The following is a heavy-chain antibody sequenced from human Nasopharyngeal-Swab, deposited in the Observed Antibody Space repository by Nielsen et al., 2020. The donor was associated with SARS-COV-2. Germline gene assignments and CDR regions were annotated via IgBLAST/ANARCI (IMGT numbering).Heavy chain of an antibody. V-gene: IGHV4-59*11. CDR3: AKEGATGWFDP. Sequence: SETLSLTCTVSRVSITSQYWSRIRQPPGKGLEWIGYISHNSGTSYNPSLKSRVTMFMDTSKNQFSLRLRSVTAADTAVYYCAKEGATGWFDPWGQGTLVTVSS. CDR1: RVSITSQY. J-gene: IGHJ5*02. CDR2: ISHNSGT.